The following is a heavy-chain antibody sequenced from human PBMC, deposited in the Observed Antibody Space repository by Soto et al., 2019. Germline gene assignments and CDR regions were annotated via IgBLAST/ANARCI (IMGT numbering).Heavy chain of an antibody. Sequence: NPSETLSLTCSVSGGSISRYYWSWIRQPPGKGLEWIGYAYYSGDTDYNPSLKSRVTMAVDTSKSQVSLKLSSVTAADTAVYYCARDRSTYGGGGTGEVKENWFDPWGQGALVTVSS. CDR3: ARDRSTYGGGGTGEVKENWFDP. CDR2: AYYSGDT. V-gene: IGHV4-59*01. J-gene: IGHJ5*02. D-gene: IGHD2-8*01. CDR1: GGSISRYY.